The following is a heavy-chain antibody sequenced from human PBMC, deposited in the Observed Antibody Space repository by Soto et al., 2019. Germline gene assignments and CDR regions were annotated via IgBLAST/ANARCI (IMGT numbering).Heavy chain of an antibody. D-gene: IGHD6-13*01. CDR1: GFTFSTYG. CDR3: AKGGYMDV. V-gene: IGHV3-30*18. CDR2: ISNDGSDK. Sequence: GGSLRLSCAASGFTFSTYGMHWVRQAPGKGLEWVAVISNDGSDKYYADSVKGRFTISRDNSKNTLYLQMNSLRAEDTAVYYCAKGGYMDVWGKGTTVTVSS. J-gene: IGHJ6*04.